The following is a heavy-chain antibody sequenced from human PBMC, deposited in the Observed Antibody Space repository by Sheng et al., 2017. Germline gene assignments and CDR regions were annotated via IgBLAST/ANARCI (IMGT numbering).Heavy chain of an antibody. CDR3: ASGGDSSGYYNLDAFDI. CDR2: IYSGGST. D-gene: IGHD3-22*01. Sequence: EVQLVESGGGLIQPGGSLRLSCAASGFTVSSNYMSWVRQAPGKGLEWVSVIYSGGSTYYADSVKGRFTISRDNSKNTLYLQMNSLRAEDTAVYYCASGGDSSGYYNLDAFDIWGQGTMVTVSS. CDR1: GFTVSSNY. V-gene: IGHV3-53*01. J-gene: IGHJ3*02.